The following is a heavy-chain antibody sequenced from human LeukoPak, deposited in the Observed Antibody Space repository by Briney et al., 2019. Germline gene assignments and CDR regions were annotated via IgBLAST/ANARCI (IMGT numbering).Heavy chain of an antibody. CDR1: GGSFSGYY. Sequence: PSETLSLTCAVYGGSFSGYYWSWIRQPPGKGLEWIGYIYYSGSTNYNPSLKSRVTISVDTSKNQFSLKLSSVTAADTAVYYCASDSSGYYSPPFFDYWGQGTLVTVSS. D-gene: IGHD3-22*01. CDR2: IYYSGST. CDR3: ASDSSGYYSPPFFDY. V-gene: IGHV4-59*01. J-gene: IGHJ4*02.